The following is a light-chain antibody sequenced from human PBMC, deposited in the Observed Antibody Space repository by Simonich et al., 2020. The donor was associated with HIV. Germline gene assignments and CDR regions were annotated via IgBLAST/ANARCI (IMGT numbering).Light chain of an antibody. CDR1: SSDVGGYNY. CDR3: SSYAGTYTVL. V-gene: IGLV2-11*01. Sequence: QSALTQPASVSGSPGQSITISCTGTSSDVGGYNYVSWYQQHPGKAPKLMIFDVDKRPSGVPDRFSGSKSGNTASLTISGLQTEDESDYYCSSYAGTYTVLFGGGTKLTVL. CDR2: DVD. J-gene: IGLJ3*02.